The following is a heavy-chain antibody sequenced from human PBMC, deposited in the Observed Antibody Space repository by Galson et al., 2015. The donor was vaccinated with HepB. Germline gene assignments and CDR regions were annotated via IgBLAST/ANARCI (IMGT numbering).Heavy chain of an antibody. D-gene: IGHD1-26*01. V-gene: IGHV4-31*03. CDR3: ARVVPSIVGANRHDAFDI. CDR1: GGSISSGGYY. CDR2: IYYSGST. J-gene: IGHJ3*02. Sequence: TLSLTCTVSGGSISSGGYYWSWIRRHPGKGLEWIGYIYYSGSTYHNPSLKSRVTISVDTSKNQFSLKLSSVTAADTAVYYCARVVPSIVGANRHDAFDIWGQGTMVTVSS.